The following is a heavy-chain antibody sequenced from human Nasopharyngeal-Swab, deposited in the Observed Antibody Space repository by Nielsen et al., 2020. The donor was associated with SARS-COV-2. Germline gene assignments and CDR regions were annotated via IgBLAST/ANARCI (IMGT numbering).Heavy chain of an antibody. CDR1: GASVSSNSAA. CDR2: TYYRSKWYN. D-gene: IGHD3-22*01. V-gene: IGHV6-1*01. Sequence: SCGISGASVSSNSAAWNWISQSPSRGLEWLGRTYYRSKWYNDYAVSVKSRITINPDTSKNQFSLQLNSVTPEDTAVYYCAREGLDAFDIWGQGTMVTVSS. CDR3: AREGLDAFDI. J-gene: IGHJ3*02.